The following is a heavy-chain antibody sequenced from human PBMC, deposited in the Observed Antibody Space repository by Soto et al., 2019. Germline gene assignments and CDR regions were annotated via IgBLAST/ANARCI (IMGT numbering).Heavy chain of an antibody. CDR2: ISGGGGST. CDR3: ANGGSSRYPNFDY. D-gene: IGHD6-13*01. V-gene: IGHV3-23*01. Sequence: EVQLLESGGGLVQPGGSLRLSCAASGLTFSNYAMSWVRQAPGKGLEWVSIISGGGGSTDFADPVKGRFTISRDNSKNTLYLQMNSLRAEDTAVYYCANGGSSRYPNFDYWGQGTLVTVSS. CDR1: GLTFSNYA. J-gene: IGHJ4*02.